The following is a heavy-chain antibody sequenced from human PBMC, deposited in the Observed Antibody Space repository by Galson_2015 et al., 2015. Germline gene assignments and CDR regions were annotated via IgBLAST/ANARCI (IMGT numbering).Heavy chain of an antibody. CDR2: ISSSSSYI. Sequence: SLRLSCAASGFTFSSYSMNWVRQAPGKGLEWVSSISSSSSYIYYADSMKGRFTISRDNAKNSLYLQMNSLRAEDTAVYYCARDFTHYMDVWGKGTTVTVSS. J-gene: IGHJ6*03. CDR3: ARDFTHYMDV. CDR1: GFTFSSYS. V-gene: IGHV3-21*01.